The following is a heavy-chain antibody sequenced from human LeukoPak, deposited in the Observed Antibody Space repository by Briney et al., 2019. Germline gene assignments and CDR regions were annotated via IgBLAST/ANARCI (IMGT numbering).Heavy chain of an antibody. J-gene: IGHJ6*02. CDR1: GFTFDDYT. V-gene: IGHV3-43*01. Sequence: GGSLRLSCAASGFTFDDYTMHWVRQAPGKGLEWVSLISWDGGSTHYADSVKGRFTISRDNSKNSLYLQMNSLRTEDTALYYCAKLGFGDESYGMDVSGHGTTVTASS. CDR2: ISWDGGST. CDR3: AKLGFGDESYGMDV. D-gene: IGHD3-10*01.